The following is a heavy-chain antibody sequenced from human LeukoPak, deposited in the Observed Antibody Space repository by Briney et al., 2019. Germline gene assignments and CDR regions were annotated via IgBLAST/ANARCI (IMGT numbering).Heavy chain of an antibody. V-gene: IGHV3-49*03. CDR1: GFTFGDYA. Sequence: GGSLRLSCTASGFTFGDYAMSWFRQAPGKGLEWVGFIRSKAFGGAAEYAAPVKGRFTISRDDSNTIAYLQMNSLEPEDTAVYFCSGGKLGGYFHNWPRDFDCWGQGTLVIVSS. J-gene: IGHJ4*02. D-gene: IGHD5-12*01. CDR2: IRSKAFGGAA. CDR3: SGGKLGGYFHNWPRDFDC.